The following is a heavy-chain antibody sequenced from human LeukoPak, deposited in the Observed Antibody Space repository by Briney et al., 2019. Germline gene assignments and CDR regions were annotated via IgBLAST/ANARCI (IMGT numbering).Heavy chain of an antibody. CDR2: ISYDGSNK. CDR1: GFTFSRYA. D-gene: IGHD1-14*01. Sequence: GRSLRLSCAASGFTFSRYAMHWVRQAPGKGLEWVAVISYDGSNKYYADSVKGRFTITRDNAHNFMSLQMNSLRPEDTAVYYCARDTNNGLDVWGRGTTVTVSS. V-gene: IGHV3-30-3*01. J-gene: IGHJ6*02. CDR3: ARDTNNGLDV.